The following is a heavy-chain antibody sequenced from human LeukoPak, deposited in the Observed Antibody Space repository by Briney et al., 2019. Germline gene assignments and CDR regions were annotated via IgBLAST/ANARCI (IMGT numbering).Heavy chain of an antibody. CDR1: GGTFSSYA. J-gene: IGHJ6*03. CDR2: IIPIFGTA. D-gene: IGHD5-12*01. Sequence: ASVKVSCKASGGTFSSYAISWVRQAPGQGLEWMGGIIPIFGTANYAQKLLGRVTITTEESTSTAYMELSSLRSEDTAVYHCARGEGGYSGYDRYYYYYYMDVWGKGTTVTISS. CDR3: ARGEGGYSGYDRYYYYYYMDV. V-gene: IGHV1-69*05.